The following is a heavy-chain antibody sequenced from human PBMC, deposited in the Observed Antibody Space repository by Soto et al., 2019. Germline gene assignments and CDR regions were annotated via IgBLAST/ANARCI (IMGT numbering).Heavy chain of an antibody. D-gene: IGHD1-20*01. CDR3: ADEGMTGPGGY. CDR2: SIPIFGTA. Sequence: QVQLVQSGAEVKKPGSSVKVSCKASGGTFSSYAISWVRQAPGQGLEWMGGSIPIFGTANYAQKFQGRVTLTADESTSTAYMKPSSLTSEDTAVHYCADEGMTGPGGYWGHRTLVTVSS. J-gene: IGHJ4*01. V-gene: IGHV1-69*01. CDR1: GGTFSSYA.